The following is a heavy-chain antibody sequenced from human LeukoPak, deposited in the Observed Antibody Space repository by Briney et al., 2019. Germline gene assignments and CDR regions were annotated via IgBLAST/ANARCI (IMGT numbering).Heavy chain of an antibody. Sequence: QAGGSLRLSCAVSGFTFSSYGMHWVRQAPGKGLEWVAVISYDGSNKYYADSVKGRFTISRHDSKNTLYLQMNSLRAEDTAVYYCAKAVGHYYDTSGYNGLWFDSWGQGTLVTVSS. V-gene: IGHV3-30*18. CDR2: ISYDGSNK. J-gene: IGHJ5*01. D-gene: IGHD3-22*01. CDR1: GFTFSSYG. CDR3: AKAVGHYYDTSGYNGLWFDS.